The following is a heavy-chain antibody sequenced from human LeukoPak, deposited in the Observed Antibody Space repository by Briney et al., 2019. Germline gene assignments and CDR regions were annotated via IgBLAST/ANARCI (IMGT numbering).Heavy chain of an antibody. CDR1: GGSISSSSYY. V-gene: IGHV4-39*07. D-gene: IGHD3-22*01. J-gene: IGHJ4*02. CDR3: APLGGYDSSGYYFDY. CDR2: IYYSGST. Sequence: SETLSLTCTVSGGSISSSSYYWGWIRQPPGKGLEWIGSIYYSGSTYYNPSLKSRVTISVDTSKNQFSLKLSSVTAADTAVYYCAPLGGYDSSGYYFDYWGQGTLVTVSS.